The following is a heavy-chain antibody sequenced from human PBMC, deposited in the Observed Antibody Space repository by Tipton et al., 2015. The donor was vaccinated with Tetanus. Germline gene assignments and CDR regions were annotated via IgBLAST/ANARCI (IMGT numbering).Heavy chain of an antibody. CDR3: ARAPLSGGAFDI. J-gene: IGHJ3*02. Sequence: TLSLTCAVYGGSFSGYYWSWIRQPPGKGLEWIGEINHSGSTNYNPSLKSRVTISVDTSKNQFSLKLSSVTAADTAVYYCARAPLSGGAFDIWGQGTMVTVSS. CDR2: INHSGST. D-gene: IGHD3-16*01. V-gene: IGHV4-34*01. CDR1: GGSFSGYY.